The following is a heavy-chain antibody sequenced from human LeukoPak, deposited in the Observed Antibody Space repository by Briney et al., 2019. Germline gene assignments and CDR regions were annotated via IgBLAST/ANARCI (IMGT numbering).Heavy chain of an antibody. J-gene: IGHJ3*02. CDR3: ATTTVTTREHDAFDI. CDR1: GFTFSSYA. D-gene: IGHD4-17*01. Sequence: GGSLRLSCAACGFTFSSYAMSWVRQAPGKGLEWVSAISGSGGSTYYADSVKGRFTISRDNPKNTLYLQMNSLRAEDTAVYYCATTTVTTREHDAFDIWGQGTMVTVSS. V-gene: IGHV3-23*01. CDR2: ISGSGGST.